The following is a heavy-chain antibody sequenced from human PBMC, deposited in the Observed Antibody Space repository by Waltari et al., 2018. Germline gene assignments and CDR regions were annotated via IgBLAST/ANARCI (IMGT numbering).Heavy chain of an antibody. D-gene: IGHD5-18*01. CDR1: GFPLRSYA. V-gene: IGHV3-30-3*01. CDR2: ISYDGSNK. CDR3: ARVDTAKYYFDY. J-gene: IGHJ4*02. Sequence: QVQLVESGGGVVQPGRSLRLSCAASGFPLRSYAMHWVRQAPGKGLEWVAVISYDGSNKYYADSVKGRFTISRDNSKNTLYLQMNSLRAEDTAVYYCARVDTAKYYFDYWGQGTLVTVSS.